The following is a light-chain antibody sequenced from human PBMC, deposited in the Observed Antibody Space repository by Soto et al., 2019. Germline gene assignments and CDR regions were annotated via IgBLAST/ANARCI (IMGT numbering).Light chain of an antibody. CDR3: AAWDDSLSGYV. Sequence: QPVLTQPPSASGTPGQRVTISCSGSSSNIGSNYVYWYQQLPGTAPKLLIYSNNQRPSGVPDRFSGSKSGTSASLAISGLQSEDEADYYCAAWDDSLSGYVFGTGTKVTVL. J-gene: IGLJ1*01. CDR2: SNN. CDR1: SSNIGSNY. V-gene: IGLV1-47*02.